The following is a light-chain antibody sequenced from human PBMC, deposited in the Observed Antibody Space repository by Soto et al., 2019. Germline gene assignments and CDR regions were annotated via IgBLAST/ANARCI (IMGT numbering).Light chain of an antibody. V-gene: IGKV1-27*01. CDR3: QKYNTAPQT. CDR2: AAS. CDR1: QGIIDY. Sequence: DIQMTQSPSSLSASIGDRVTITCRASQGIIDYVAWFQQKPGKAPKLLIYAASTLHSGVPSRFSGSGAGTDFTLTINSLQPEDVATYYFQKYNTAPQTFGQGTKVEI. J-gene: IGKJ1*01.